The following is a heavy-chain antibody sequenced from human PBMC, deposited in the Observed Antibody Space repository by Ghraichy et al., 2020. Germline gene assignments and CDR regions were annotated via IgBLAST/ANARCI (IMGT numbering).Heavy chain of an antibody. V-gene: IGHV4-59*01. CDR3: ARDHTYYDILTGYLGGMDV. J-gene: IGHJ6*02. CDR1: GGSISSYY. CDR2: IYYSGST. Sequence: SETLSLTCTVSGGSISSYYWSWIRQPPGKGLEWIGYIYYSGSTNYNPSLKSRVTISVDTSKNQFSLKLSSVTAADTAVYYCARDHTYYDILTGYLGGMDVWGQGTTVTVSS. D-gene: IGHD3-9*01.